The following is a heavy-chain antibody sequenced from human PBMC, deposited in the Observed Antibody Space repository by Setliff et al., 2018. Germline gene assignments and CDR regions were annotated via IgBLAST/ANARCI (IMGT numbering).Heavy chain of an antibody. J-gene: IGHJ4*02. CDR1: GGSLSTYY. CDR3: ARGGTYRYFDF. CDR2: IYYSGTT. D-gene: IGHD5-12*01. Sequence: SETLSLTCAVSGGSLSTYYWTWIRQPPGKGLEWIGYIYYSGTTKYNPSLKSRVTISVDTSKNQFSLKLSSVAAADTAVYYCARGGTYRYFDFWGQGAPVTVSS. V-gene: IGHV4-59*01.